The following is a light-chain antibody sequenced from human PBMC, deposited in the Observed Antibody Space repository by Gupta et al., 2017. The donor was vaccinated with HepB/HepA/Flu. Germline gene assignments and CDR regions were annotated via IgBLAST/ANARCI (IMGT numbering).Light chain of an antibody. CDR1: QSLSGN. CDR3: QQYNNWPYT. J-gene: IGKJ2*01. V-gene: IGKV3-15*01. Sequence: DIVITLSPATLSVSLGERATLSCRASQSLSGNLAWYQQRPGQAPRIVIFGSSKRAPDIPARFSGRESATEFTLTISSLQSEDFAVYYCQQYNNWPYTFGQGTKLEI. CDR2: GSS.